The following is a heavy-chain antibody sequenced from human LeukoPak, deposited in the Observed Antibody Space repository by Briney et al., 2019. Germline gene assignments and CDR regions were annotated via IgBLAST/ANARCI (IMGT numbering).Heavy chain of an antibody. Sequence: GGSLRLSCAASGFTFSSYSMNWVRQAPGKGLEWVSAISGSGGSTYYADSVKGRFTISRDNSKNTLYLQMNSLRAEDTAVYYCAKSGIVGATGYWGQGTLVTVSS. D-gene: IGHD1-26*01. V-gene: IGHV3-23*01. CDR3: AKSGIVGATGY. CDR2: ISGSGGST. J-gene: IGHJ4*02. CDR1: GFTFSSYS.